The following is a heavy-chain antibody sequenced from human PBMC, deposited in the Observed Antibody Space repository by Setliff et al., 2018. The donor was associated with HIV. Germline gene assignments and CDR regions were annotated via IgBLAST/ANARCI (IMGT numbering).Heavy chain of an antibody. V-gene: IGHV1-69*06. CDR3: ARIYDYGSYYFDY. CDR2: IIPIFATA. CDR1: GDTFSSYA. Sequence: SVKVSCKASGDTFSSYALSWVRQAPGQGLEWMGGIIPIFATANYAQKFQGRVTITADKSTTTAYMELSSLRSEDTAVYYCARIYDYGSYYFDYWGQGTLVTVSS. J-gene: IGHJ4*02. D-gene: IGHD4-17*01.